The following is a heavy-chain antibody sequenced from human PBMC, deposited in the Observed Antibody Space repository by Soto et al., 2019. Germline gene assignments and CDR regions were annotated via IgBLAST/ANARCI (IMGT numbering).Heavy chain of an antibody. CDR1: GFTFTSSA. J-gene: IGHJ4*02. V-gene: IGHV1-58*01. D-gene: IGHD3-3*01. CDR3: AMSASLEWSRNPFDY. Sequence: SVKVSCKASGFTFTSSAVQWVRQARGQRLEWIGWIVVGSGNTNYAQKLQCRVTMTTDTSTSTAYMELRSLRSDYTAVYYCAMSASLEWSRNPFDYWGQGTLVTGSS. CDR2: IVVGSGNT.